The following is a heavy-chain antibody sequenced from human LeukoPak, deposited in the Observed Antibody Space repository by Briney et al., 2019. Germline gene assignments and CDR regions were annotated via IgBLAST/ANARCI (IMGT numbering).Heavy chain of an antibody. D-gene: IGHD5-18*01. CDR3: ARDRIKPPGMDV. CDR1: GGSFSGYY. CDR2: INHSGST. J-gene: IGHJ6*02. V-gene: IGHV4-34*01. Sequence: SETLSLTCAVYGGSFSGYYWSWIRQPPGKGLEWIGEINHSGSTNYNPSLKSRVTISVDTSKNQFSLKLSSVTAADTAVYYCARDRIKPPGMDVWGQGTTVTVSS.